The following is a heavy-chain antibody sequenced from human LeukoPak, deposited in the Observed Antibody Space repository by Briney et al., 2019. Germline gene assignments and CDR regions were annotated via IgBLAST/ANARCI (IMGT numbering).Heavy chain of an antibody. CDR3: ARDRGYSNYYYYYGMDV. J-gene: IGHJ6*02. Sequence: GGSLRLSCAASGFTFSTAWMFWVRQAPGKGLEWVATIKQDGSEKHYLDSVKGRFTISRDNAENSLYLQMNSLRAEDTAVYYCARDRGYSNYYYYYGMDVWGQGTTVTVSS. CDR1: GFTFSTAW. V-gene: IGHV3-7*01. D-gene: IGHD4-11*01. CDR2: IKQDGSEK.